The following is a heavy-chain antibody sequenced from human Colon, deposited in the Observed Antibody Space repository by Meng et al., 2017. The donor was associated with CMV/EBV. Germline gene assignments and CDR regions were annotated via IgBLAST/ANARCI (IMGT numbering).Heavy chain of an antibody. CDR3: ARGLALAGVFSSIAFDI. V-gene: IGHV4-59*01. Sequence: SETLSLTCTVSAGTMSGYYWSWIRQPPGKAMEYIGFIYSNGNTNYNPSLKSRLTMSLVTSKNQFSLRLSSVTAADTAVYYCARGLALAGVFSSIAFDIWGHGTLVTVSS. CDR2: IYSNGNT. J-gene: IGHJ3*02. D-gene: IGHD3-16*02. CDR1: AGTMSGYY.